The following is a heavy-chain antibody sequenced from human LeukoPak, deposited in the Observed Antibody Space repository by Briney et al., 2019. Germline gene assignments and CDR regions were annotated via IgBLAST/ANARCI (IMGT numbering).Heavy chain of an antibody. V-gene: IGHV3-64*01. D-gene: IGHD3/OR15-3a*01. J-gene: IGHJ4*02. CDR3: AREERGLAIDY. Sequence: GGSLRLSCAASGFTFRNHAMHWVRQAPGKGLEYGSAINSNGDSTYYGNSVKGRFTISRDNSKSTLYLQMGSLRPADTAVYYCAREERGLAIDYWGQGALVTVSS. CDR1: GFTFRNHA. CDR2: INSNGDST.